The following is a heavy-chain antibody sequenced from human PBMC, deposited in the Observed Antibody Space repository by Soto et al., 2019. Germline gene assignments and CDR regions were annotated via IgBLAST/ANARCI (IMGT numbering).Heavy chain of an antibody. CDR1: GGSISSGGYY. CDR2: IYYSGST. CDR3: ARDQRAENHRNRLDNWFDP. D-gene: IGHD3-9*01. Sequence: PSETLSLTCTVSGGSISSGGYYWSWIRQHPGKGLEWIGYIYYSGSTYYNPSLKSRVTISVDTSKNQFSLKLSSVTAAGTAVYYGARDQRAENHRNRLDNWFDPWGQGTMVT. V-gene: IGHV4-31*03. J-gene: IGHJ5*02.